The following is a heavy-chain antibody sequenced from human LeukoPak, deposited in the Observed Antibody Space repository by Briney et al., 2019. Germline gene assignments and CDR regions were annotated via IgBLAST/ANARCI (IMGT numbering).Heavy chain of an antibody. CDR2: IYYSGST. CDR3: ARAVRASGCHDY. Sequence: MASQTLSLTCTVSGGSISSGGYYWSWIRQHPGKGLEWIGYIYYSGSTYYNPSLKSRVTISVDTSKNQFSLKLSSVTAADTAVYYCARAVRASGCHDYWGQATLVTVSS. J-gene: IGHJ4*02. V-gene: IGHV4-31*03. CDR1: GGSISSGGYY. D-gene: IGHD6-19*01.